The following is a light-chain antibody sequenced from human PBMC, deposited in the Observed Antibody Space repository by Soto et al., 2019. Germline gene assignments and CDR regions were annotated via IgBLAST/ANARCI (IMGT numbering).Light chain of an antibody. Sequence: EVVLTQSPGTVSLSPGERVTLSCRASQSVISNYLAWFQQRPGQAPRLLIYAASSRATGIPDRFSGSGSGPDFTLSISRLEHEDFAVYYCQQYGSSLTWTFGQGTKVEIK. CDR2: AAS. CDR1: QSVISNY. J-gene: IGKJ1*01. CDR3: QQYGSSLTWT. V-gene: IGKV3-20*01.